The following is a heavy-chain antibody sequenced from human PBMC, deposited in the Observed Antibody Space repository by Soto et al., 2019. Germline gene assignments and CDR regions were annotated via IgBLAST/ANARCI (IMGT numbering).Heavy chain of an antibody. CDR1: GFTFSSYG. D-gene: IGHD3-22*01. J-gene: IGHJ6*02. Sequence: GGSLRLSCAASGFTFSSYGMHWVRQAPGKGLEWVAVISYDGSNKYYADSVKGRFTISRDNSKNTLYLQMNSLRAEDTAVYYCAKDLYYYDSSGQYGLDGMDVWGQGTTVTVSS. CDR2: ISYDGSNK. V-gene: IGHV3-30*18. CDR3: AKDLYYYDSSGQYGLDGMDV.